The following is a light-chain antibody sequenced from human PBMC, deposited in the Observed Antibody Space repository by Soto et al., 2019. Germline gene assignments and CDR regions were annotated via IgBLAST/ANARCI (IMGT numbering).Light chain of an antibody. CDR3: QQYGSSPLIT. V-gene: IGKV3-20*01. Sequence: EIVWTQSPGTLSLSPGERATLSWRASQSVSSSYLAWYQQKPGQAPRLLIYGASSRATGIPDRFSGSGSGTDLTLTISRLETEDFAVYYCQQYGSSPLITFGQGTRLEIK. J-gene: IGKJ5*01. CDR2: GAS. CDR1: QSVSSSY.